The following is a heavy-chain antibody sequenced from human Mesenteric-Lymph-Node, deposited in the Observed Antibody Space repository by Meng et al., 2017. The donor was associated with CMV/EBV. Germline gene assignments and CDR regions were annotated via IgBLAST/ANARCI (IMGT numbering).Heavy chain of an antibody. V-gene: IGHV4-4*02. CDR3: ASTPGTGVGAFDS. J-gene: IGHJ3*02. Sequence: GVAGGSSSRSNWWSWVRQSPGKGMEGMGESYHRGSTNYNPALKSRVTISLDKSKNHFSLKMVSMTAADTAVYYCASTPGTGVGAFDSWGQGTMVTVSS. CDR1: GGSSSRSNW. D-gene: IGHD7-27*01. CDR2: SYHRGST.